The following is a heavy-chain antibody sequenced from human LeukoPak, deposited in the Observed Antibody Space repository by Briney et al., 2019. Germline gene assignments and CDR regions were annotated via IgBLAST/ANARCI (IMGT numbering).Heavy chain of an antibody. CDR2: ISGSGGSI. D-gene: IGHD2-21*01. Sequence: TGGSLRLSCAASGFTFSSYAMSWLRQAPGKGLEWVSGISGSGGSIYYADSVKGRLTISRDNSKNTLYLQMNSLRAEDTAVYYCAKDLGIVVVITNPRGPFDYWGQGTLVTVSS. CDR3: AKDLGIVVVITNPRGPFDY. J-gene: IGHJ4*02. V-gene: IGHV3-23*01. CDR1: GFTFSSYA.